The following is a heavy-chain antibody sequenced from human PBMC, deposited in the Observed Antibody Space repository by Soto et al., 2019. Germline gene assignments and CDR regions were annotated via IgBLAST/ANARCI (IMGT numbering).Heavy chain of an antibody. CDR3: ARDEGDDSSGYYDVSY. D-gene: IGHD3-22*01. CDR1: GGTLRNYV. CDR2: AIPKSGTT. Sequence: QVQLVQSGPEVKRPGSSVRVSCKTYGGTLRNYVLSWVRQAPGQGLEWMGGAIPKSGTTNYAQKFQGRVTITADESTTTAYMELSSLRVEDTAVYYCARDEGDDSSGYYDVSYWGQGTLVTVSS. J-gene: IGHJ4*02. V-gene: IGHV1-69*01.